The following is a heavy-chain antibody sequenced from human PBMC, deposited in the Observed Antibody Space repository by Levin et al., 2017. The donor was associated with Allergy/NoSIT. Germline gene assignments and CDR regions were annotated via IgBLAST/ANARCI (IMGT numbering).Heavy chain of an antibody. CDR3: ARSIVGATWYGY. J-gene: IGHJ4*02. CDR1: GYTFTGYY. V-gene: IGHV1-2*02. Sequence: ASVKVSCKASGYTFTGYYMHWVRQAPGQGLEWMGWINPNSGGTNYAQKFQGRVTMTRDTSISTAYMELSRLRSDDTAVYYCARSIVGATWYGYWGQGTLVTVSS. D-gene: IGHD1-26*01. CDR2: INPNSGGT.